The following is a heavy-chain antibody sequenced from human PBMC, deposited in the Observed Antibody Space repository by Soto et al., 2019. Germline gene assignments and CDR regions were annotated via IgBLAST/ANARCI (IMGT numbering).Heavy chain of an antibody. J-gene: IGHJ4*02. D-gene: IGHD4-17*01. CDR2: ISENGDRQ. CDR3: ARRLATTVSALGY. V-gene: IGHV3-30*04. Sequence: PGGSPRLSCTASGLTFTSSSFHWVRQAPGKGLEWVAVISENGDRQYSTESVRGRFLISRDSSKNTVYLQMNSLRPEDTGVYFCARRLATTVSALGYWGQGALVTVSS. CDR1: GLTFTSSS.